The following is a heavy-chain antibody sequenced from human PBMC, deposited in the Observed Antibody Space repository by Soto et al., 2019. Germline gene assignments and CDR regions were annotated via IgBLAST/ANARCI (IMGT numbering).Heavy chain of an antibody. Sequence: SVKVSRKXSGGTFSSCAISWVRQAPGQGLEWMGCIIPIFGTANYAEKFQGRVTITADKCTSTAYMELSSLRSEDTAVYYCAREIVVVPGAFGGYYYYGMDVGGQGTTVPVSS. J-gene: IGHJ6*02. CDR3: AREIVVVPGAFGGYYYYGMDV. V-gene: IGHV1-69*06. CDR1: GGTFSSCA. CDR2: IIPIFGTA. D-gene: IGHD2-2*01.